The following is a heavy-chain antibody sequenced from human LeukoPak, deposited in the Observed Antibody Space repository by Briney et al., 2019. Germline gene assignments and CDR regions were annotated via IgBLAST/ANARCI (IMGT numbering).Heavy chain of an antibody. CDR1: GFTFSSYS. CDR3: ARNLPAVAGRGEFDY. J-gene: IGHJ4*02. D-gene: IGHD6-19*01. V-gene: IGHV3-48*02. CDR2: ISSSSSTI. Sequence: GGSLRLSCAASGFTFSSYSMNWVRQAPGKGLEWVSYISSSSSTIYYADSVKGRFTISRDNAKNSLYLQMNSLRDEDTAVYYCARNLPAVAGRGEFDYWGQGTLVTVSS.